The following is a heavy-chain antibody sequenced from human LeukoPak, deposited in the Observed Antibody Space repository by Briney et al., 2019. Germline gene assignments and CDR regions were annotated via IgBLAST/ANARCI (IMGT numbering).Heavy chain of an antibody. V-gene: IGHV4-38-2*01. CDR1: GYSISSGYY. J-gene: IGHJ4*02. CDR3: ASQVGRIWQQLDTDRGY. Sequence: PSETLSLTCSVSGYSISSGYYWGWIRQPPGKGLEWIGEIYHSGSTNYNPSLKSRVTISVDKSKNQFSLKLSSVTAADTAVYYCASQVGRIWQQLDTDRGYWGQGTLVTVSS. D-gene: IGHD6-13*01. CDR2: IYHSGST.